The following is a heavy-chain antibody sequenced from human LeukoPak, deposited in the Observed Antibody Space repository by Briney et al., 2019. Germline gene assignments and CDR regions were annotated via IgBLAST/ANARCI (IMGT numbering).Heavy chain of an antibody. J-gene: IGHJ4*02. D-gene: IGHD5-12*01. V-gene: IGHV4-59*01. Sequence: SETLSLTCTVSGGSISSYYWSWLRQPPGKGLEWIGYIYYSGSTNYNPSLKSRVTISVDTSKNQFSLKLSSVTAADTAVYYCARSSGYDLPFDYWGRGTLVTVSS. CDR3: ARSSGYDLPFDY. CDR2: IYYSGST. CDR1: GGSISSYY.